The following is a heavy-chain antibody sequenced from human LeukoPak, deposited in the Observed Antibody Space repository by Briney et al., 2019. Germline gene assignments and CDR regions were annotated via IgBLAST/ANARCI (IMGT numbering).Heavy chain of an antibody. J-gene: IGHJ4*02. CDR2: MSPNSGDT. CDR3: ARGPPNWGYDY. CDR1: GYTFTSYD. Sequence: GGSVKVSCKASGYTFTSYDFNWVRQATGQRPEWMGWMSPNSGDTGYAQKFQDRVTMTRNTSISTAYMELISLRSDDTAVYYCARGPPNWGYDYWGPGTLVTVSS. D-gene: IGHD7-27*01. V-gene: IGHV1-8*01.